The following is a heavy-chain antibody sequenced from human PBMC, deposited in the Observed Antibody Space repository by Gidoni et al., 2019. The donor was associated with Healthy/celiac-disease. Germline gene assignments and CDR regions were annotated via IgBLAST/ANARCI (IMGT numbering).Heavy chain of an antibody. V-gene: IGHV3-9*01. Sequence: EVQLLESGGGLVQPGRSLRLPRAASGFHLCDYAMPWVRHAPGKGLEWVSGISWNSGSIGYADSVKGRFTISRDNAKNSLYLQMNSLRAEDTALYYCAKGSAARDYYYYVDVWGKGTTVTVSS. CDR3: AKGSAARDYYYYVDV. J-gene: IGHJ6*03. CDR1: GFHLCDYA. CDR2: ISWNSGSI. D-gene: IGHD6-6*01.